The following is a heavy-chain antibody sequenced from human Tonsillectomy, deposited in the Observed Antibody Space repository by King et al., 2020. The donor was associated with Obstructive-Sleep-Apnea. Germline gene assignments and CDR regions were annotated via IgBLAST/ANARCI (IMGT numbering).Heavy chain of an antibody. CDR2: IYYSGGT. CDR3: ARHRYGSGSYYDY. J-gene: IGHJ4*02. D-gene: IGHD3-10*01. Sequence: VQLQESGPGLVKPSETLSLTCTVSGGSISSYYWSWILQPPGKGLEGIGYIYYSGGTNYNPSLKSRVTISVDTSKNQFSLKLSSVTAADTAVYYCARHRYGSGSYYDYWGQGTLVTVSS. V-gene: IGHV4-59*08. CDR1: GGSISSYY.